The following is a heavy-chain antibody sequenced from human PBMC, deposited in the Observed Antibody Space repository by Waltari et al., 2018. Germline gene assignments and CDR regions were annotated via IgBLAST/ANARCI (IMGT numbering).Heavy chain of an antibody. V-gene: IGHV3-23*01. D-gene: IGHD6-19*01. J-gene: IGHJ4*02. CDR3: AKEIYRIGRPCFDY. CDR2: ITSGGGDT. Sequence: QLLESGGGWRQAGGAMRLSCAASGFTVDHYAMSWVRQAPGKGPEWVSGITSGGGDTYYTDSVRGRFTISRDNSKNTVYLQMNSLRHEDTAVYYCAKEIYRIGRPCFDYWGQGVRVTVSS. CDR1: GFTVDHYA.